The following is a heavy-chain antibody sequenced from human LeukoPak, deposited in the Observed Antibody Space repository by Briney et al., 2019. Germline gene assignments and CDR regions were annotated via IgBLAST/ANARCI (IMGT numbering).Heavy chain of an antibody. CDR2: ITTGGPNT. Sequence: GGSLRLSCTASGFTFSSYTMSWVRQAPGKGLKWVSTITTGGPNTYYADSVKGRFTISRDNSKNTLYLQMNSLGAEDTAVYYCARDRIAAADTEGDASDIWGQGTMVTVSS. CDR1: GFTFSSYT. V-gene: IGHV3-23*01. D-gene: IGHD6-13*01. J-gene: IGHJ3*02. CDR3: ARDRIAAADTEGDASDI.